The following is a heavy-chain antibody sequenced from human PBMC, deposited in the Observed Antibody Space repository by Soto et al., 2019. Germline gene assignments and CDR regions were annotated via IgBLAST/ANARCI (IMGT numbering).Heavy chain of an antibody. CDR2: ILHDGSAE. CDR1: GFTFTSYD. CDR3: ARSRDGYSFYFYYGMDG. J-gene: IGHJ6*02. V-gene: IGHV3-30*03. Sequence: GGSLRLSCAASGFTFTSYDMHWVRQAPGKGLEWMALILHDGSAEYYADSVKGRFTISRDNSKNTLYLQMNSLRAEDTAVYYCARSRDGYSFYFYYGMDGWGQGTTVTVSS. D-gene: IGHD4-4*01.